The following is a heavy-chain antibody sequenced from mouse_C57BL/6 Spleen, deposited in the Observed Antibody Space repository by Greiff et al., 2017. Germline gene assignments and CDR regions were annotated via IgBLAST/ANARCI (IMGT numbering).Heavy chain of an antibody. V-gene: IGHV1-50*01. D-gene: IGHD1-2*01. CDR1: GYTFTSYW. CDR2: IDPSDSDT. CDR3: ARGITTAHFDY. Sequence: QVQLQQPGAELVKPGASVKLSCKASGYTFTSYWMQWVKQRPGQGLEWIGEIDPSDSDTTYNQKFKGKATFTVDTSSSTAYMQLSSLTSEDSAVYYWARGITTAHFDYWGQGTTLTVSS. J-gene: IGHJ2*01.